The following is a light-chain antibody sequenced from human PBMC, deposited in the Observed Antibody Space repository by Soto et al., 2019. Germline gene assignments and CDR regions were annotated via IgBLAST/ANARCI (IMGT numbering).Light chain of an antibody. Sequence: EIVLTQSPATLSLSPGERATLSCRASQSVSSYLAWYQQKPGQAPRLLNYDASNRATDIPARFSGSGSGTDFTLTISGLEPEDFAVYYCQQRSNWPPTFGQGTKLEIK. CDR2: DAS. V-gene: IGKV3-11*01. CDR3: QQRSNWPPT. J-gene: IGKJ2*01. CDR1: QSVSSY.